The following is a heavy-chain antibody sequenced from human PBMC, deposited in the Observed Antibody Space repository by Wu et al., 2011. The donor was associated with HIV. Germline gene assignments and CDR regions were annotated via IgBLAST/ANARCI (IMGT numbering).Heavy chain of an antibody. J-gene: IGHJ4*02. CDR3: ATRMAGVGED. CDR1: EASSAIMT. V-gene: IGHV1-69*01. D-gene: IGHD3-3*01. CDR2: IVSIFGTP. Sequence: QSRGSRSKKPWVLGEGLPARLLEASSAIMTSVWVRQPLTRARVDGGIVSIFGTPNYAQKFQGRIRISRDDSTSTSYMELSSLSLTDTAVYYCATRMAGVGEDWGQGTLVSVSS.